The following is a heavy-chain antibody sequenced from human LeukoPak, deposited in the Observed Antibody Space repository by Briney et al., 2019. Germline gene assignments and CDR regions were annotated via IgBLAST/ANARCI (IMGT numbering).Heavy chain of an antibody. CDR3: GRGNDFRLDF. Sequence: GESLRISCKGSGYRFTSYWITWVRQMPGKGLEWMGRIDPSDSYTKYSPSFQGHVTISADKSISTGYLQWSSLKASDTAMYYFGRGNDFRLDFWGQGTLVTVSS. CDR1: GYRFTSYW. J-gene: IGHJ4*02. D-gene: IGHD3-3*01. V-gene: IGHV5-10-1*01. CDR2: IDPSDSYT.